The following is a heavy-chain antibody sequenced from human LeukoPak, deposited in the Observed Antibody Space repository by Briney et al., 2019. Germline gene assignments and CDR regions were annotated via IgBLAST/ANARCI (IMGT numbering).Heavy chain of an antibody. CDR2: IWYDGSNK. CDR3: AREVGSGGWYGGTNKNQLDY. J-gene: IGHJ4*02. Sequence: GGSLRLSCAASGYTFSSYGMHWVRQAPGKGLEWVAVIWYDGSNKYYADSVKGRFTISRDNSKNTLYLQMNSLRAEDTAVYYCAREVGSGGWYGGTNKNQLDYWGQGTLVTVSS. V-gene: IGHV3-33*01. CDR1: GYTFSSYG. D-gene: IGHD6-19*01.